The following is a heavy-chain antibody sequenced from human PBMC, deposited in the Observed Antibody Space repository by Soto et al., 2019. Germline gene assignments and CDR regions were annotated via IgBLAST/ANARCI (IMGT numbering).Heavy chain of an antibody. CDR3: ERHARYIPFDY. V-gene: IGHV4-34*01. CDR2: INYSGTT. D-gene: IGHD1-20*01. CDR1: GSSFSSYY. J-gene: IGHJ4*02. Sequence: PSETLSLTCAVYGSSFSSYYWSWIRQPPGKGLEWIGSINYSGTTNYSPSLKSRVTISVDTPKNQFSLKLSSVAAADTAVYYCERHARYIPFDYWGQETLVTVSS.